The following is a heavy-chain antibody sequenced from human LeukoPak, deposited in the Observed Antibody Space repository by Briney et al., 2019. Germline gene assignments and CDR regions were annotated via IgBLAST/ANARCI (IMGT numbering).Heavy chain of an antibody. CDR3: ARTSHESVLYWSDP. CDR1: DYTFITYG. CDR2: ISGYNGNT. V-gene: IGHV1-18*01. J-gene: IGHJ5*02. Sequence: APVKVSCKASDYTFITYGIGWVRQAPGQGLEWMGWISGYNGNTNYAQKFQGRVTMTTDASTSTAYMELRSLRSDDTAVYYCARTSHESVLYWSDPWGQGTLVNVSS. D-gene: IGHD3-16*01.